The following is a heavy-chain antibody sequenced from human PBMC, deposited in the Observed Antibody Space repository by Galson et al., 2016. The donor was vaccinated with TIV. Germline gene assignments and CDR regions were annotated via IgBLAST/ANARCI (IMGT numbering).Heavy chain of an antibody. CDR3: AKVMAAGGQNLEY. Sequence: SLRLSCAASGFTFTDYEFHWVRQAPGKGLEWVSYIGRNGRTIFYADSVQGRFTISRDNAKNSLSLQMNSLRVEDTALYYCAKVMAAGGQNLEYWGQGTLGTGSS. CDR2: IGRNGRTI. J-gene: IGHJ4*02. V-gene: IGHV3-48*03. D-gene: IGHD6-13*01. CDR1: GFTFTDYE.